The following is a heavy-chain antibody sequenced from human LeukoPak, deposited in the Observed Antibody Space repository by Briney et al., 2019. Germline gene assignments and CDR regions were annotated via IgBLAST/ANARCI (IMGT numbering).Heavy chain of an antibody. CDR3: ARGGDIVGATRSAFDM. CDR2: ISDGAGRT. D-gene: IGHD1-26*01. Sequence: PGGSLRLSCAASGFTFSNYAMSWVRQAPGKGLEWVSVISDGAGRTYYADSVKGRLTISRDNSMNTLSLQMTSLRAEDTAVYYCARGGDIVGATRSAFDMWGQGTMVTVSS. J-gene: IGHJ3*02. V-gene: IGHV3-23*01. CDR1: GFTFSNYA.